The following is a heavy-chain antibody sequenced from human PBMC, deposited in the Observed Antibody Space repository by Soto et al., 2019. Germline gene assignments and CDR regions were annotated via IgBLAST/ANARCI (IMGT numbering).Heavy chain of an antibody. Sequence: GGSLRFSCAASGFTVSSNYMSWVRQAPGKGLEWVSVIYSGGSTYYADSVKGRFTISRDNSKNTLYLQMNSLRAEDTAVYYCARAPCSSTSCRYYYGMDVWGQGTTVTVSS. J-gene: IGHJ6*02. D-gene: IGHD2-2*01. CDR1: GFTVSSNY. CDR3: ARAPCSSTSCRYYYGMDV. CDR2: IYSGGST. V-gene: IGHV3-53*01.